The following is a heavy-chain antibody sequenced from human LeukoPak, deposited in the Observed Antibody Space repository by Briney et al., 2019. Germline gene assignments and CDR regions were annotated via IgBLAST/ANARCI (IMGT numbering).Heavy chain of an antibody. J-gene: IGHJ3*02. Sequence: PSETLSLTCTVSGGSISSGGYYWSWIRQHPGKGLEWIGYISYSGSTYYNPSLKSRVTISVDRSKNQFSLKLSSVTAADTAVYYCARTDSYGNLAPGGAFDIWGQGTMVTVSS. CDR3: ARTDSYGNLAPGGAFDI. CDR2: ISYSGST. D-gene: IGHD5-18*01. V-gene: IGHV4-31*03. CDR1: GGSISSGGYY.